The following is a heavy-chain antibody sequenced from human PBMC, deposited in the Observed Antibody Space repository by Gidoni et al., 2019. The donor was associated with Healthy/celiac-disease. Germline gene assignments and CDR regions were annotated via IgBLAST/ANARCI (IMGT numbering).Heavy chain of an antibody. CDR3: ARDVGYCSGGSCGVYDY. CDR2: IWYDGSNK. Sequence: VQPGRSLRLSCAASGFTFSSYGMHWVRQAPGKGLEWVAVIWYDGSNKYYADSVKGRFTISRDNSKNTLYLQMNSLRAEDTAVYYCARDVGYCSGGSCGVYDYWGQGTLVTVSS. J-gene: IGHJ4*02. CDR1: GFTFSSYG. V-gene: IGHV3-33*01. D-gene: IGHD2-15*01.